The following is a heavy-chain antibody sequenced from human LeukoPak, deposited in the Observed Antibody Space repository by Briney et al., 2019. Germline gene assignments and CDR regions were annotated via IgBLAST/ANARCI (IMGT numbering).Heavy chain of an antibody. J-gene: IGHJ5*02. CDR2: IYYSGST. CDR1: DYSISSGYY. D-gene: IGHD3-10*01. Sequence: PSETLSLTCSVSDYSISSGYYWSWIRQPPGKGLEWIGYIYYSGSTNYNPSLKSRVTISVDTSKNQFSLRLSSVTAADTAVYYCARQHYYGSGSYSTWGQGTLVTVSS. V-gene: IGHV4-61*01. CDR3: ARQHYYGSGSYST.